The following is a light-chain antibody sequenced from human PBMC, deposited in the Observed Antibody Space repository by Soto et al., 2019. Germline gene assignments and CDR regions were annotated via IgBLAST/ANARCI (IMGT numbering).Light chain of an antibody. Sequence: EIVMTQSPATLSVSLGGRATLSCRASQSVSTDLAWYQQRPGQAPRLLIYGASTRATGIPARFTVSGSGTELILTISWLQSEDSAVYYCQQYNFWSLETFGHGTKVDIK. CDR1: QSVSTD. CDR2: GAS. J-gene: IGKJ1*01. CDR3: QQYNFWSLET. V-gene: IGKV3-15*01.